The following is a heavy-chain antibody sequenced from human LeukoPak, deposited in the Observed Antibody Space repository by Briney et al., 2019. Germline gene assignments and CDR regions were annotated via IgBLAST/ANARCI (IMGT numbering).Heavy chain of an antibody. CDR1: RFTFSNYW. CDR3: ARDSKSVPSSTSCSFFDY. D-gene: IGHD2-2*01. Sequence: GGSLRLSCAASRFTFSNYWMSWVRQAPGKGLEWVANINQDGSERYYVDSVKGRFTISRDNTKNSLYLQMNSLRAEDTAVYYCARDSKSVPSSTSCSFFDYWGQGTLVTVSS. J-gene: IGHJ4*02. V-gene: IGHV3-7*01. CDR2: INQDGSER.